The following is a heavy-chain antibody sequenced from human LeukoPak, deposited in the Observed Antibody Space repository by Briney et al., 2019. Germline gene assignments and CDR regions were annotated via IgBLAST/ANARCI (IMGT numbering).Heavy chain of an antibody. CDR2: IYYSGST. J-gene: IGHJ4*02. CDR1: GGSISSYY. Sequence: SETLSLTCSVSGGSISSYYWSWIRQPPGKGLEWIGSIYYSGSTYYNPSLKSRVTISVDTSKNQFSLKLSSVTAADTAVYYCARYDSSGYKDYWGQGTLVTVSS. V-gene: IGHV4-39*01. CDR3: ARYDSSGYKDY. D-gene: IGHD3-22*01.